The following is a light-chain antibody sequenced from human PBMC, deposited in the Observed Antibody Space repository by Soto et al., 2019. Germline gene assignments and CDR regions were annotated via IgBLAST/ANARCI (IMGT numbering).Light chain of an antibody. Sequence: QSALTQPRSVSGSPGQTVTVSCTGTSSDVGAYNYVSWYRHHPGNAPKFLIYDVSRRPSGVPDRFSASKSGNTASLTISGLQAEDEADYYCSSYTAGGTIFGTGTKLTVL. CDR3: SSYTAGGTI. J-gene: IGLJ1*01. CDR1: SSDVGAYNY. CDR2: DVS. V-gene: IGLV2-11*01.